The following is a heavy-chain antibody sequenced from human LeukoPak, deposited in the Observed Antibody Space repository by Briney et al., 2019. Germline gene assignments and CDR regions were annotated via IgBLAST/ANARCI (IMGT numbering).Heavy chain of an antibody. V-gene: IGHV3-33*01. CDR3: ARNDILTGVDY. D-gene: IGHD3-9*01. J-gene: IGHJ4*02. CDR1: GFTFSSYG. Sequence: GRSLRLSCAASGFTFSSYGMHWVRQAPGKGLEWVAVIWYDGSNKYYADSVKGRFTISRDNSKNTLYLQMNSLRAEDTAVYYCARNDILTGVDYWGQGTLVTVSS. CDR2: IWYDGSNK.